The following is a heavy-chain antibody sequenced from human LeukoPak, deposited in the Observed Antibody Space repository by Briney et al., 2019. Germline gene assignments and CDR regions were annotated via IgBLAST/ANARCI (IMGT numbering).Heavy chain of an antibody. V-gene: IGHV3-43*01. CDR3: AKEAGGVAGLFDY. Sequence: GGSLRLSCAASGFTFDDYTMHWVRQAPGKGLEWVSLISWDGGSTYYADSVKGRFTISRDNSRNSLYLQMNSLRTEDTALYYCAKEAGGVAGLFDYWGQGTLVTVSS. CDR1: GFTFDDYT. CDR2: ISWDGGST. J-gene: IGHJ4*02. D-gene: IGHD6-19*01.